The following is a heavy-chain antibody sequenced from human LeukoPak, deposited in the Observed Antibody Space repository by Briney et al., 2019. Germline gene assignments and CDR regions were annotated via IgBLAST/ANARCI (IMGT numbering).Heavy chain of an antibody. CDR2: ISYDGSNK. CDR1: GFTFSSYA. V-gene: IGHV3-30-3*01. D-gene: IGHD2-21*02. Sequence: PGGSLRLSCAASGFTFSSYAMHWVRQAPDKGLELVAVISYDGSNKYYADSVKGRFTISRDNSKNTLYLQMNSLRAEDTAVYYCASPLLVTANLDWLEKTRDYWGQGTLVTVSS. CDR3: ASPLLVTANLDWLEKTRDY. J-gene: IGHJ4*02.